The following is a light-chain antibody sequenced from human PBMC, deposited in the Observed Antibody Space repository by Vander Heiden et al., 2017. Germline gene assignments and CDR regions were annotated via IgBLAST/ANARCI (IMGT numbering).Light chain of an antibody. J-gene: IGLJ2*01. Sequence: SYVLTHPPSVSVTPGQTARITCGRNNICSKSVYWYQQKPGQAPVLVVSVERDRPSGTRERLYGCISRGEAGDEADYDGYVWDGNREVNVVFGGGTKLTVL. CDR3: YVWDGNREVNVV. CDR2: VER. V-gene: IGLV3-21*02. CDR1: NICSKS.